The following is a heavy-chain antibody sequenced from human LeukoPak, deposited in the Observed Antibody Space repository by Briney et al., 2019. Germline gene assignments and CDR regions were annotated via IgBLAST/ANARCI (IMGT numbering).Heavy chain of an antibody. J-gene: IGHJ3*02. CDR1: GFTFSSYW. CDR3: ARDRSECSSTSCYPGNAFDI. D-gene: IGHD2-2*01. V-gene: IGHV3-7*01. CDR2: IKQDGSEK. Sequence: PGGSLRLSCAASGFTFSSYWMSWIRQAPGKGLEWVANIKQDGSEKYYVDSVKGRFTISRDNAKNSLYLQMNSLRAEDTAVYYCARDRSECSSTSCYPGNAFDIWGQGTMVTVSS.